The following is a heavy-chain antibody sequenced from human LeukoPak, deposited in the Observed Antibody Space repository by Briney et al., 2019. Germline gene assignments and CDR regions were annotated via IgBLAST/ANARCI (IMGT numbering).Heavy chain of an antibody. J-gene: IGHJ3*02. Sequence: GASAKVSCKASGSTFTSYGISWVRQAPGQGLEWMGGISAYIGNTNYAQKLQGRVTMTTDTSTSTTYMELRSLRSDDTVVYYCARDWLSLGAFDIWGEGTIVTVSS. V-gene: IGHV1-18*01. CDR3: ARDWLSLGAFDI. D-gene: IGHD3-10*01. CDR1: GSTFTSYG. CDR2: ISAYIGNT.